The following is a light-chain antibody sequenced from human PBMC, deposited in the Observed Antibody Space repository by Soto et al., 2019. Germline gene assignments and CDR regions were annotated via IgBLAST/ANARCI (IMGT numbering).Light chain of an antibody. CDR2: AAS. Sequence: AIRMTQSPSSFSASTGDRVTITCRASQGISSYLAWYQQKPGKAPKLLVYAASTLQYGVPSRFSGSGFGTDFTLTISCLQSEDFATYFCQQYYTYPQTFGQGTKVDIK. CDR1: QGISSY. J-gene: IGKJ2*01. V-gene: IGKV1-8*01. CDR3: QQYYTYPQT.